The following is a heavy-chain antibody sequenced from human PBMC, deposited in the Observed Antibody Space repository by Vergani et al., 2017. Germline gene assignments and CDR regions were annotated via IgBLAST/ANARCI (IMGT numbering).Heavy chain of an antibody. V-gene: IGHV3-23*04. Sequence: EVQLVESGGGLIRPGGSLRLSCAASGFTFSSYAMSWVGQAPGKGREWVYASSGSGGSTYYADSVKGRFTITRANSKTTLYLQMNSLRAEDTAVYCCAVIAVAGTRPIDYWGQGTLVTVSS. CDR1: GFTFSSYA. CDR3: AVIAVAGTRPIDY. J-gene: IGHJ4*02. CDR2: SSGSGGST. D-gene: IGHD6-19*01.